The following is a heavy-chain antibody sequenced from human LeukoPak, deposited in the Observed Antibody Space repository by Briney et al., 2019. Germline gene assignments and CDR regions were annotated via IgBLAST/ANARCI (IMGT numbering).Heavy chain of an antibody. CDR1: GFTFSSYW. V-gene: IGHV3-74*01. J-gene: IGHJ4*02. CDR3: ARDIPYGLSYFDY. Sequence: GGSLTLFCAASGFTFSSYWMLWVRQAPGEGLVWVSRINNDGSYTNYADSVKGRFTISRDNAKDSLYLQMNSVRPEDTAVYYCARDIPYGLSYFDYWGQGTLVTVSS. D-gene: IGHD2-2*02. CDR2: INNDGSYT.